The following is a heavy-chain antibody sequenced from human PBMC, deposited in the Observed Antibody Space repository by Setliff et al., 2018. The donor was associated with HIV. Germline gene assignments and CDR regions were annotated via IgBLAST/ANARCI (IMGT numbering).Heavy chain of an antibody. CDR1: GGSFSGYY. V-gene: IGHV4-34*01. J-gene: IGHJ4*02. CDR3: ARERSLITNRRYFDS. CDR2: INHSGST. D-gene: IGHD3-16*01. Sequence: SETLSLTCAVYGGSFSGYYWSWIRQPPGKGLEWIGEINHSGSTNYNPSLKSRVTISVDTSKNQFSLKVSSVTAADTAVYYCARERSLITNRRYFDSWGQGTQVTVSS.